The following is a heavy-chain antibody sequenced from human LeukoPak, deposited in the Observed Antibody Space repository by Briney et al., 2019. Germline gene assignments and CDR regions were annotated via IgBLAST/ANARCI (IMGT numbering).Heavy chain of an antibody. V-gene: IGHV4-30-4*02. J-gene: IGHJ4*02. CDR2: IYYSGST. Sequence: SETLSLTCTVSGGSISSGDYYWSWIRQPPGKGLEWIGYIYYSGSTYYNPSLKSRVTISVDTSKNQFSLKLSSVTAADTAVYYCAREASNYCSSTSCYAGAFAYWGQGTLVTVSS. CDR3: AREASNYCSSTSCYAGAFAY. D-gene: IGHD2-2*01. CDR1: GGSISSGDYY.